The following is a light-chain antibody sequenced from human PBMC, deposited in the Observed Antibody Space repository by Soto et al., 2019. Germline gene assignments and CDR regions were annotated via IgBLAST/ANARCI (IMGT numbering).Light chain of an antibody. V-gene: IGKV1-5*01. J-gene: IGKJ1*01. Sequence: DIQMTQSPSLLSASVGDRVTITCRASETISHFLNWYQQKPGKAPKLLIYDASSLQSGVPSRFSGSGSGTEFTLTISSLQPDDFATYYCQQYNSYSWTFGQGTKVDI. CDR2: DAS. CDR1: ETISHF. CDR3: QQYNSYSWT.